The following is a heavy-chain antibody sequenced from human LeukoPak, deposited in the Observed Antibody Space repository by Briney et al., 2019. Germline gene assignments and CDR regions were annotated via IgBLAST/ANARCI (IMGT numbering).Heavy chain of an antibody. D-gene: IGHD2-15*01. V-gene: IGHV3-9*01. Sequence: GGSLRLSCAASGFTFDDYAMHWVRQAPGKGLEWVSGISWNSGSIGYADSVKGRFTISRDNAKNSLYLQMNSLRAEDTALYYCARAATRFGNWFDPWGQGTLVTVSS. CDR1: GFTFDDYA. CDR2: ISWNSGSI. CDR3: ARAATRFGNWFDP. J-gene: IGHJ5*02.